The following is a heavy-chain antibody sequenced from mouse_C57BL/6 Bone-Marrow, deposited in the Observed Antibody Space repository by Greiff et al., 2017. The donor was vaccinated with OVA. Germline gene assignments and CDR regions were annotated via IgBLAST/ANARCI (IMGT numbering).Heavy chain of an antibody. CDR2: IDPSDSYT. CDR1: GYTFTSYW. V-gene: IGHV1-50*01. Sequence: QVQLQQPGAELVKPGASVKLSCKASGYTFTSYWMQWVKQRPGQGLEWIGEIDPSDSYTNYNQKFKGKATLTVDTSSSTAYMQLSSLTSEDSAVYYCARALLYYWGQGTTLTVSS. D-gene: IGHD1-1*01. J-gene: IGHJ2*01. CDR3: ARALLYY.